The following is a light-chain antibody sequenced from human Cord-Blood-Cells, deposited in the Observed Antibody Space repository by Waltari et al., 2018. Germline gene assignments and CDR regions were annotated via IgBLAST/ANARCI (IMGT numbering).Light chain of an antibody. CDR3: QQSYSTPLIT. V-gene: IGKV1-39*01. CDR2: AAS. J-gene: IGKJ5*01. CDR1: QSISSY. Sequence: DIQMTQSPSSLSASVGDRVTITCRASQSISSYLNWYQQKPGKAPKLLIYAASILQSGVPSRFSGSGSGTDFTLTISSLQPEDFATYYCQQSYSTPLITFGQGTRLEIK.